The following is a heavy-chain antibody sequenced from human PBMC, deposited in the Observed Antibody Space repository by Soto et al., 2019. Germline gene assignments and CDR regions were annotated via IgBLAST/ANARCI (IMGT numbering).Heavy chain of an antibody. CDR3: AREKTYYGMDV. V-gene: IGHV1-8*01. CDR2: MNPNSGNT. CDR1: GYTFTSYD. Sequence: QVQLVQSGAEVKKPGASVKVSCKASGYTFTSYDINWVRQATGQGLVWMGWMNPNSGNTGYAQKSQXXATMSSNTSKSTAYRELSSLRSEDTAVYYCAREKTYYGMDVWGQGTTVTVSS. J-gene: IGHJ6*02.